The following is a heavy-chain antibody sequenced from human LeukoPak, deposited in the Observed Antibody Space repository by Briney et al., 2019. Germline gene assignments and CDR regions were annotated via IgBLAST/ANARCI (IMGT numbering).Heavy chain of an antibody. CDR1: GYTFTGYS. J-gene: IGHJ3*02. D-gene: IGHD2-2*02. Sequence: ASVKVSCKTSGYTFTGYSMHWVRQAPGHGLEWMGWINPTGGGTIYAQRFQGRVSMTRDTSINTVYMELSRLRSDDTAVYYCARERGYCASSSCYTSDAFDIWGQGTMVTVSS. V-gene: IGHV1-2*02. CDR3: ARERGYCASSSCYTSDAFDI. CDR2: INPTGGGT.